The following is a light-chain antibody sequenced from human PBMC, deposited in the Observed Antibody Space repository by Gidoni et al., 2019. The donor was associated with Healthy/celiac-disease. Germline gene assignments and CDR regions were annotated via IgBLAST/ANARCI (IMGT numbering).Light chain of an antibody. V-gene: IGKV3-11*01. CDR1: QSVSSY. CDR2: DAS. CDR3: QQRSNWPPSLT. Sequence: EIVLTQSPATLSLSPGERATLSCRASQSVSSYLAWYQQQPGQAPRLLIYDASNRATSIPARFSGSGSGTDFTLTISSLEPEDFAVYYCQQRSNWPPSLTFGGGTKVEIK. J-gene: IGKJ4*01.